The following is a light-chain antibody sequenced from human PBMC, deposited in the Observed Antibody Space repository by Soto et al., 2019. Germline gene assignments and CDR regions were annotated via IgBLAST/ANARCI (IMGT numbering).Light chain of an antibody. CDR3: SSFAANDNVV. V-gene: IGLV2-8*01. CDR1: GSDVXXXXH. J-gene: IGLJ3*02. CDR2: EVN. Sequence: QSALTQPRSVSGSPGQSVXXSCTATGSDVXXXXHVSWYQLHXGKAPKLMIYEVNNRPSGVPDRFSGSKSGNTASLTVSGLQAGDEADYYCSSFAANDNVVFGGGTKLTVL.